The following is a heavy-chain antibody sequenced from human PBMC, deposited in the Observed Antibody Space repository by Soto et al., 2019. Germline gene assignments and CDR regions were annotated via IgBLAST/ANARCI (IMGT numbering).Heavy chain of an antibody. J-gene: IGHJ4*02. CDR3: AKGRVVTRFDD. D-gene: IGHD2-15*01. V-gene: IGHV3-23*01. CDR2: ISGSGNFA. CDR1: GFTFSSYG. Sequence: GSLRLSCAASGFTFSSYGMSWVRQAPGRGLEWVSSISGSGNFAYYTDSVKGRFSISRDNSKNTQHLQMNSLRAEDTAVYYCAKGRVVTRFDDWGQGTLVTVSS.